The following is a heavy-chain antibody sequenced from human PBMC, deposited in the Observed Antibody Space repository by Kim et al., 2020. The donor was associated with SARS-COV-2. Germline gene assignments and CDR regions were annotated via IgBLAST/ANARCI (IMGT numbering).Heavy chain of an antibody. J-gene: IGHJ4*02. Sequence: GGSLRLSCAASGFTFSSYAMSWVRQAPGKGLEWVSAISGSGGSTYYADSVKGRFTISRDNSKNTLYLQMNSLRAEDTAVYYCAKGLHNIVATTLFDYWGQGTLVTVSS. CDR3: AKGLHNIVATTLFDY. CDR1: GFTFSSYA. CDR2: ISGSGGST. V-gene: IGHV3-23*01. D-gene: IGHD5-12*01.